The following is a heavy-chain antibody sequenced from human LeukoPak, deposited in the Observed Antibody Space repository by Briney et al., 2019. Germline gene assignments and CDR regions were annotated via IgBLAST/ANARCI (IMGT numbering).Heavy chain of an antibody. Sequence: QPGGSLRLSCAASGFTFSHYAMHWVRQAPGKGLEWVAITSYDGSHKYYADSVKGRFTISRDNFENTLYLQMSSLRVEDTAVYYCARFETVSDAPLEYWGQGALVTVSS. CDR3: ARFETVSDAPLEY. V-gene: IGHV3-30-3*01. J-gene: IGHJ4*02. CDR2: TSYDGSHK. CDR1: GFTFSHYA. D-gene: IGHD1-14*01.